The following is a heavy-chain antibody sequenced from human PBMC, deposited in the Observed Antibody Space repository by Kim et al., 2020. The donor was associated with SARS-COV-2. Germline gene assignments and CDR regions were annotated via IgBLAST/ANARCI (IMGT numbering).Heavy chain of an antibody. J-gene: IGHJ4*02. CDR2: ISSSSSTI. V-gene: IGHV3-48*02. CDR3: ARGGIYMVRGVISFYFDY. D-gene: IGHD3-10*01. Sequence: GGSLRLSCAASGFTFSSYSMNWVRQAPGKGLEWVSYISSSSSTIYYADSVKGRFTISRDNAKNSLYLQMNSLRDEDTAVYYCARGGIYMVRGVISFYFDYWGQGTLVTVSS. CDR1: GFTFSSYS.